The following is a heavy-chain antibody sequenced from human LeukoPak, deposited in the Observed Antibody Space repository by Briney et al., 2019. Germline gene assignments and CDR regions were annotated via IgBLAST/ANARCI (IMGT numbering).Heavy chain of an antibody. D-gene: IGHD4-23*01. V-gene: IGHV4-38-2*02. CDR1: GYSISSGYY. J-gene: IGHJ6*02. CDR3: ARDRSISLHLVTLHYYYGMDV. CDR2: IYHSGST. Sequence: SETLSLTCTVSGYSISSGYYWGWIRQPPGKGLEWIGSIYHSGSTYYNPSLKSRVTISVDTSKNQFSLKLSSVTAADTAVYYCARDRSISLHLVTLHYYYGMDVWGQGTTVTVSS.